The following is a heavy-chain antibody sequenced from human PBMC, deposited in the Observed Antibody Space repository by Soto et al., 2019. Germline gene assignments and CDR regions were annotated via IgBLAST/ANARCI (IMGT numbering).Heavy chain of an antibody. CDR2: ILSDGSNK. CDR1: GFSFRNYG. V-gene: IGHV3-30*18. CDR3: AKDRDIVVVPAADY. D-gene: IGHD2-2*01. Sequence: GGSLRLSCSVSGFSFRNYGMHWVRQAPGKGLEWVAVILSDGSNKYYADSVRGRFTIPRDNSKNTLYLQMNSLRAEDTAVYYCAKDRDIVVVPAADYWGQGTLVTVSS. J-gene: IGHJ4*02.